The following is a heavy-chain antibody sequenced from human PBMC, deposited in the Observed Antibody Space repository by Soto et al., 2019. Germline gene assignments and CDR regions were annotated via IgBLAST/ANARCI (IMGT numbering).Heavy chain of an antibody. D-gene: IGHD5-18*01. Sequence: LCLTNSVAEGTSSSVDYYCSWIRQPSGKGLEWIGYIYYSGSTYYNPSLKSRVTISVDTSKNQFSLKLSSVTAADTAVYYCARVGYSYGYAIAYWGQGTLVPVSS. V-gene: IGHV4-30-4*01. J-gene: IGHJ4*02. CDR3: ARVGYSYGYAIAY. CDR1: EGTSSSVDYY. CDR2: IYYSGST.